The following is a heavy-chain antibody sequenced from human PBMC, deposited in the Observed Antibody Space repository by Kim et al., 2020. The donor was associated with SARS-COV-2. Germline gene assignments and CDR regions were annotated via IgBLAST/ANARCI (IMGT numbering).Heavy chain of an antibody. Sequence: DSVKGRFTISRDNAKNSLYLQMNSLRAEDTAVYYCARELYYYGSGSCFDYWGQGTLVTVSS. J-gene: IGHJ4*02. CDR3: ARELYYYGSGSCFDY. D-gene: IGHD3-10*01. V-gene: IGHV3-21*01.